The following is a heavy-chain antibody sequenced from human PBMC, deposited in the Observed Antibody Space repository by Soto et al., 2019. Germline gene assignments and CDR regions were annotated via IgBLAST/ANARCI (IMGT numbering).Heavy chain of an antibody. CDR1: GFTFSSYW. J-gene: IGHJ5*02. CDR3: ARDWGAQLLKSNWFDP. CDR2: IKQDGSEK. Sequence: EVQLVESGGGLVQPGESLRLSCAASGFTFSSYWMSWVRQAPGKGLAWVANIKQDGSEKYYVDSVKGRFTSSRDNGKNSLYLQMNSLRAGYTAVYYCARDWGAQLLKSNWFDPWGQGTLVTVSS. D-gene: IGHD2-2*01. V-gene: IGHV3-7*01.